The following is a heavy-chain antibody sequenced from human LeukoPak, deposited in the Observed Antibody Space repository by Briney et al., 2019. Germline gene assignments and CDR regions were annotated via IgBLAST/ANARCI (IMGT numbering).Heavy chain of an antibody. CDR3: ARRWEEYFFDY. D-gene: IGHD1-26*01. CDR2: INWNGGST. J-gene: IGHJ4*02. CDR1: GFTFDDYG. Sequence: GGSLRLSCAASGFTFDDYGMSWVRQAPGKGLEWVSGINWNGGSTGYADSVKGRFTISRDNAKNSLYLQMNSLRAGDTAIYYCARRWEEYFFDYWGQGTLVIVSS. V-gene: IGHV3-20*04.